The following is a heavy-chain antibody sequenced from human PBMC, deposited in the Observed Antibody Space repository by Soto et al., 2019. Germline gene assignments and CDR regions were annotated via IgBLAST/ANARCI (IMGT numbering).Heavy chain of an antibody. CDR2: IYYSGST. CDR3: ARGDRAVTIYWYFDL. V-gene: IGHV4-59*01. D-gene: IGHD4-17*01. J-gene: IGHJ2*01. CDR1: GGSISSYY. Sequence: QVQLQESGPGLVKPSETLSLTCTVSGGSISSYYWSWIRQPPGKGLEWIGYIYYSGSTNYNPSLKSRVTISVDTSKNQFSLKLSSVTAADTAVYYCARGDRAVTIYWYFDLWGRGTLVTVSS.